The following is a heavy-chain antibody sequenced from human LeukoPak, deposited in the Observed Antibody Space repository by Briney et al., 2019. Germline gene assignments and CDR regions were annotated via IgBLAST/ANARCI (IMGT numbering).Heavy chain of an antibody. V-gene: IGHV1-46*01. J-gene: IGHJ6*02. CDR2: INPSGGST. CDR3: AHGAVEKAIDDYYYYDMDV. Sequence: ASVKVSCKASGYTFTSYYMHWVRQAPGQGLEWMGIINPSGGSTSYAQKFQGRVTMTRDTSTSTVYMELSSLRSEDTAVYYCAHGAVEKAIDDYYYYDMDVWGQGTTVTVSS. D-gene: IGHD5-18*01. CDR1: GYTFTSYY.